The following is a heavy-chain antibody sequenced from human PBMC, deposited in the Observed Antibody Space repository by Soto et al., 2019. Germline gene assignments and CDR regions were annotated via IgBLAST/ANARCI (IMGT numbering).Heavy chain of an antibody. D-gene: IGHD1-26*01. V-gene: IGHV2-5*01. CDR1: GFSLSTSGVG. Sequence: ESGPTLVNPTHSLTLTCAFSGFSLSTSGVGVGWIRQPPGKALEWLALIYWNDDKRYSPSLKSRLTITKDTSKNQVVLTMTNMDPVDTATYYCAHSSNRYSGSYFDCWGQGTLVTV. CDR2: IYWNDDK. CDR3: AHSSNRYSGSYFDC. J-gene: IGHJ4*02.